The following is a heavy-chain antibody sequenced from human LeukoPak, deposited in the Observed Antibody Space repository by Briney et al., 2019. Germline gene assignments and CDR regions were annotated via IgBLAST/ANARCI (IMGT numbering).Heavy chain of an antibody. CDR1: GFTFSTYW. D-gene: IGHD6-19*01. CDR3: AREGTTGGSSGWYDY. J-gene: IGHJ4*02. V-gene: IGHV3-74*01. CDR2: INRDASST. Sequence: PGRSLRLSCAASGFTFSTYWMHWVRQAPGKGLVWVSRINRDASSTSYADSVKGRFTISRDNAKNTLYLQMNSLRADDTAVYYCAREGTTGGSSGWYDYWGQGILVTVSS.